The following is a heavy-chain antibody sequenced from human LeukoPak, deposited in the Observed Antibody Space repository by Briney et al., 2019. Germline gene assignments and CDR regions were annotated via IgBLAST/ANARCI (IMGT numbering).Heavy chain of an antibody. CDR2: MSCDGSNK. V-gene: IGHV3-30*04. CDR1: GFTFSNFA. Sequence: GGSLRLSCAASGFTFSNFAMHWVRQAPGKGLEWVAMMSCDGSNKYTDSVKGRFTISRDNSKNMVDLYMSNLKIEDTAVYYCARDSWGFDFWGQGTLVTVSS. D-gene: IGHD7-27*01. J-gene: IGHJ4*02. CDR3: ARDSWGFDF.